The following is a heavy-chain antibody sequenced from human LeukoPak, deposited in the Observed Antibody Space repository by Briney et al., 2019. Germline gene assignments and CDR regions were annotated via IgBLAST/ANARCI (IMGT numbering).Heavy chain of an antibody. J-gene: IGHJ3*02. V-gene: IGHV3-7*01. D-gene: IGHD6-19*01. CDR1: GFTLRNYW. CDR3: ARYGNGAWLAHYAFDS. CDR2: INPDGSEK. Sequence: GGSLRLSCAASGFTLRNYWMSWVRQAPGKGLEWVANINPDGSEKYYADSVKGRFAISRDNAENSLYLQMNSLRAGDTAVYYCARYGNGAWLAHYAFDSWGQGTMVTVSS.